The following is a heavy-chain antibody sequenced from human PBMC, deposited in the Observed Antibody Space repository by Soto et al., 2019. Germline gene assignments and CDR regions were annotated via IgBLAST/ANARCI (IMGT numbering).Heavy chain of an antibody. CDR3: AAASPRYYYDSSGQLAPYYYYGMDV. D-gene: IGHD3-22*01. J-gene: IGHJ6*02. V-gene: IGHV1-58*01. Sequence: SVKVSCKASGFTFTSSDVQWVRQARGQRLEWIGWIVVGSGNTNYAQKFQERVTITRDMSTSTAYMELSSLRSEDTAVYYCAAASPRYYYDSSGQLAPYYYYGMDVWGQGTTVTVSS. CDR2: IVVGSGNT. CDR1: GFTFTSSD.